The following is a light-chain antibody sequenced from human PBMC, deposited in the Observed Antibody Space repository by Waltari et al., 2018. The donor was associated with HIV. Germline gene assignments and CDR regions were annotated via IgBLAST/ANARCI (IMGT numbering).Light chain of an antibody. CDR1: SHNIGSNY. CDR2: RSN. Sequence: QSVLTQPPSASGTPGQRVTISCSGSSHNIGSNYVYWYQQLPGTAPKLLIYRSNQRPSGVPGRFSGSKSGTSASLAISGLRSEDEADYYCAAWDDSLSGHVVFGGGTKLTVL. J-gene: IGLJ2*01. CDR3: AAWDDSLSGHVV. V-gene: IGLV1-47*01.